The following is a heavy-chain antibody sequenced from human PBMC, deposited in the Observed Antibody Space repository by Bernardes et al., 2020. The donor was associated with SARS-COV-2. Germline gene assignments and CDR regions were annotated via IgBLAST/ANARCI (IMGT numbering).Heavy chain of an antibody. Sequence: ASMKVSCKASGYTFTGYYMHWVRQAPGQGLEWMGCINPNSGGTNYAQNFQGRVTITRDTSISTAYMELSRLRSDDTAVYYCARGGYYDSSGYYTDFGSIDYWGQGTLVTVSS. CDR1: GYTFTGYY. J-gene: IGHJ4*02. CDR2: INPNSGGT. V-gene: IGHV1-2*02. D-gene: IGHD3-22*01. CDR3: ARGGYYDSSGYYTDFGSIDY.